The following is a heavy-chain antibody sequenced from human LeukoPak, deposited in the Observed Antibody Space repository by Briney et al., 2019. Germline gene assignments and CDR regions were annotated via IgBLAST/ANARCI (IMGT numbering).Heavy chain of an antibody. CDR2: INSDGSST. Sequence: GGSLRLSCAASGFTFSSYWMHWVRQAPGKGLVWVSRINSDGSSTSYADSVKGRFTISRDNAKNTLYLQMNSLRAEDTAVYYCARDSTYYYDSGSSGPHYFDNWGQGTLVTVSS. J-gene: IGHJ4*02. CDR3: ARDSTYYYDSGSSGPHYFDN. V-gene: IGHV3-74*01. D-gene: IGHD3-10*01. CDR1: GFTFSSYW.